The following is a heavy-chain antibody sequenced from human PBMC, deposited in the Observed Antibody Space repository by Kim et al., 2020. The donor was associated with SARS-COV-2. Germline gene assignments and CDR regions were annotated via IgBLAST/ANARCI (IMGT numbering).Heavy chain of an antibody. J-gene: IGHJ4*02. V-gene: IGHV3-23*01. CDR3: AKAVVGRWTDWHIRFIDY. D-gene: IGHD6-19*01. CDR1: GFNFGTYA. CDR2: IDGSGTST. Sequence: GGSLRLSCTGSGFNFGTYAMSWVRQAPGKRLEWISNIDGSGTSTYHVDSVKGRFTVSRDNSKNTLYLQMNSLRAEDTAVYYCAKAVVGRWTDWHIRFIDYWGQGALVTVSS.